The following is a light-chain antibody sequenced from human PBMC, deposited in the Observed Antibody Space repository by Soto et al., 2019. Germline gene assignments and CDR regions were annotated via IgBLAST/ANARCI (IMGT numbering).Light chain of an antibody. CDR2: DVS. J-gene: IGLJ3*02. CDR1: SSEVGGYTY. Sequence: QSALTQPASMSGSPGQSITISCTGISSEVGGYTYVSWYQQHPGKAPKLMTSDVSNRPSGVSNRFSASKSGNTASLTISGLQAEDEADYYCVAYTTTSTLVVFGGGTQLTVL. V-gene: IGLV2-14*01. CDR3: VAYTTTSTLVV.